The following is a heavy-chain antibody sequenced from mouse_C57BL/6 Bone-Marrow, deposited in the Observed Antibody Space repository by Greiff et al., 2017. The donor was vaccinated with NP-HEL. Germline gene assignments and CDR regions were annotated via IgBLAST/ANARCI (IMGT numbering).Heavy chain of an antibody. CDR2: IHPNSGST. J-gene: IGHJ1*03. CDR3: ARSTTVVATKDWYFDV. D-gene: IGHD1-1*01. V-gene: IGHV1-64*01. Sequence: QVQLQQPGAELVKPGASVKLSCKASGYTFTSYWMHWVKQRPGQGLEWIGMIHPNSGSTNYNEKFKSKATLTVDKSSSTAYTQLSSLTSEDSAVYCCARSTTVVATKDWYFDVWGTGTTVTVSS. CDR1: GYTFTSYW.